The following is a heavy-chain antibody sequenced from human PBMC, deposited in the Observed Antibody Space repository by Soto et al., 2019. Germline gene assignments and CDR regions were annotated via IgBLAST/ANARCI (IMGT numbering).Heavy chain of an antibody. CDR3: ARRGQWLRSQAHFDY. J-gene: IGHJ4*02. CDR2: IYHSGST. D-gene: IGHD5-12*01. CDR1: GDSIISGDFY. V-gene: IGHV4-39*07. Sequence: SETLSLTCTVSGDSIISGDFYWNWIRQPPGKGLEWIGEIYHSGSTNYNPSLKSRVTISVDKSKNQFSLKLSSVTAADTAVYYCARRGQWLRSQAHFDYWGQGTLVTVSS.